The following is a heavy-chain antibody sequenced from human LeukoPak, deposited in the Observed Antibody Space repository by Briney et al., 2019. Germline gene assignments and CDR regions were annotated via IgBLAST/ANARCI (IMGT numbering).Heavy chain of an antibody. J-gene: IGHJ4*02. V-gene: IGHV3-66*01. CDR2: IYSGGNT. D-gene: IGHD3-10*01. Sequence: GGSLRLSCAVSGFTVNNNFMSWVRQAPGKGLEWVSLIYSGGNTYYTDSVKGRFTISRDNSKNTLYLQMNSLRAEDTAVYYCARDTVYYGSATLGYLDYWGQGTLVTVSS. CDR3: ARDTVYYGSATLGYLDY. CDR1: GFTVNNNF.